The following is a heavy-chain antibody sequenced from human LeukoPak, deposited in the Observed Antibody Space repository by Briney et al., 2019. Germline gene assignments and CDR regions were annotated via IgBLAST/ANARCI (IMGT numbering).Heavy chain of an antibody. V-gene: IGHV4-59*01. J-gene: IGHJ4*02. CDR1: GSSISSYY. CDR2: IYYSGST. CDR3: ASQGSYFDY. Sequence: SETLSHTCTVSGSSISSYYWSWIRQPPGKGLEWIGCIYYSGSTNYNPSLKSRVTISVDTSKNQFSLKLSSVTAADTAVYYCASQGSYFDYWGQGTLVTVSS.